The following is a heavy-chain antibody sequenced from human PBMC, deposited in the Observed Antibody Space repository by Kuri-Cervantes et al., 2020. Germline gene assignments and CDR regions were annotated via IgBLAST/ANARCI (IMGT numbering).Heavy chain of an antibody. J-gene: IGHJ4*02. D-gene: IGHD3-16*01. CDR3: ARGPLSSGLRVGRVFDY. CDR2: IYYSGST. V-gene: IGHV4-61*01. Sequence: GSLRLSCTVSGGSVSSGSYYWSWIRQPPGKGLEWIGYIYYSGSTNYNPSLKSRVTISVDTSKNQFSLKLSSVTAAATAVYYCARGPLSSGLRVGRVFDYWGQGTLVTVSS. CDR1: GGSVSSGSYY.